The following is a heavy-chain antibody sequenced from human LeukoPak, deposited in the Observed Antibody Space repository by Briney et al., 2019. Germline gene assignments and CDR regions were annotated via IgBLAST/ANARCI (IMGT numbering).Heavy chain of an antibody. CDR3: ARVSGVRKNYYMDV. CDR1: GGSISSYY. V-gene: IGHV4-59*01. J-gene: IGHJ6*03. CDR2: IYYSGRT. Sequence: SETLSLTCTVSGGSISSYYWSWIRQPPGKGLEWIGYIYYSGRTNYNPSLKSRVTISVDTSKNQFSLKLSSVTAADTAVYYCARVSGVRKNYYMDVWGKGTTVTVSS. D-gene: IGHD1-26*01.